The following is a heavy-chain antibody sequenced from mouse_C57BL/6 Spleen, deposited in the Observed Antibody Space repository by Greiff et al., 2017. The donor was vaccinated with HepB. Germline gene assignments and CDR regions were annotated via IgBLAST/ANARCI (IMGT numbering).Heavy chain of an antibody. CDR3: ARSPPIYDGYYDY. CDR1: GFTFTDYY. J-gene: IGHJ2*01. CDR2: IRNKANGYTT. D-gene: IGHD2-3*01. V-gene: IGHV7-3*01. Sequence: EVQLVESGGGLVQPGGSLSLSCAASGFTFTDYYMSWVRQPPGKALEWLGFIRNKANGYTTEYSASVKGRFTISRDNSQSILYLQMNALRAEDSATYDCARSPPIYDGYYDYWGQGTTLTVSS.